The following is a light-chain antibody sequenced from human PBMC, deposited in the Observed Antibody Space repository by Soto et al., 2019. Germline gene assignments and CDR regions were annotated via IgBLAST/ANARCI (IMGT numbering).Light chain of an antibody. V-gene: IGKV3-20*01. Sequence: EIVLSQYQGPLYLSPGERAPLSYRSSQSVSNNYLAWYQQKPGQAPRLLIYGASNRATGIPDRFSGSGSGTDFTLTISTLEPEDFAVYYCQQYGSSGTFGQGSKV. CDR1: QSVSNNY. CDR2: GAS. CDR3: QQYGSSGT. J-gene: IGKJ1*01.